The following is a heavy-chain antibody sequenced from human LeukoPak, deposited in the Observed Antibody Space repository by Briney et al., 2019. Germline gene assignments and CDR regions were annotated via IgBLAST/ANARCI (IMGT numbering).Heavy chain of an antibody. J-gene: IGHJ4*02. D-gene: IGHD3-10*01. CDR2: IYYSGST. V-gene: IGHV4-59*12. Sequence: SVTLSLTCTVSGRSISSYYWSWIRQPPGKGLEWIGYIYYSGSTNYNPSLKSQVTISVDTPKNQFSLKLSSVTAADTAVYYCARASPRGYFDYWGQGTLVTVSS. CDR1: GRSISSYY. CDR3: ARASPRGYFDY.